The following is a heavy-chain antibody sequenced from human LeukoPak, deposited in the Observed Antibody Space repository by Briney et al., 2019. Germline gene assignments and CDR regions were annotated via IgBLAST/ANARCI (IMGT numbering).Heavy chain of an antibody. Sequence: ASVKVSCKASGYTFTGYYMHWVRQAPGQGLEWMGWINTNTGNLTYVQGFTGRFVFSLDTSVSTAYLQISSLKAEDTAVYYCARTLTVAGGKYFQHWGQGTLVTVSS. D-gene: IGHD6-13*01. CDR2: INTNTGNL. V-gene: IGHV7-4-1*02. CDR3: ARTLTVAGGKYFQH. CDR1: GYTFTGYY. J-gene: IGHJ1*01.